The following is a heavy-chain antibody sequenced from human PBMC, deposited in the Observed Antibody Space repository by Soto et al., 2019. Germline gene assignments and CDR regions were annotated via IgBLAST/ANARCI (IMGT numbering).Heavy chain of an antibody. J-gene: IGHJ6*02. CDR3: ARDLFRYCSGGSCGGMDV. CDR2: IIPILGIA. V-gene: IGHV1-69*04. D-gene: IGHD2-15*01. CDR1: GGTFSSYT. Sequence: WASVKVSCKASGGTFSSYTISWVRQAPGQGLEWMGRIIPILGIANYAQKFQGRVTITADKSTSTAYMELSSLRSEHTAVYYCARDLFRYCSGGSCGGMDVSGQGTTVTVSS.